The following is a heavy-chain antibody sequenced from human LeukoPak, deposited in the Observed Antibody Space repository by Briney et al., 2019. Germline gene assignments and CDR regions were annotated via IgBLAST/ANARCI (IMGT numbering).Heavy chain of an antibody. Sequence: PGKSLRPSCVASGFTFSDYTIHWVRQAPGKGLEWVSAISGSGGSTYYADSVKGRFTISRDNSKNTLYLQMNSLRAEDTAVYYCAKALLHYYDSSGYDYWGQGTLVTVSS. CDR1: GFTFSDYT. J-gene: IGHJ4*02. CDR3: AKALLHYYDSSGYDY. D-gene: IGHD3-22*01. V-gene: IGHV3-23*01. CDR2: ISGSGGST.